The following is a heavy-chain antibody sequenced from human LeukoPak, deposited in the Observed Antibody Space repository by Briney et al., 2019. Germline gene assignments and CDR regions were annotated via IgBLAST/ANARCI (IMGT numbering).Heavy chain of an antibody. CDR1: GFTFSSYA. CDR2: ISSNGGST. Sequence: GGSLRLSCAASGFTFSSYAMHWVRQAPGKGLEYVSAISSNGGSTYYANSVKGRFTISRDNSKNTLYLQMGSLRAEDMAVYYCARGRGYSYGYGDYWGRGTLVTVSS. D-gene: IGHD5-18*01. J-gene: IGHJ4*02. V-gene: IGHV3-64*01. CDR3: ARGRGYSYGYGDY.